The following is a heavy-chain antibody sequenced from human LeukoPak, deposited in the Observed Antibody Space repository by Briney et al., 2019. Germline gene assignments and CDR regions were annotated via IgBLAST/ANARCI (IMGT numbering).Heavy chain of an antibody. D-gene: IGHD3-10*01. CDR2: ISWNSGSI. CDR3: AKEGSYGSGIYTPYYYGMDV. CDR1: GFTFDDYA. Sequence: GGSLRLSCAASGFTFDDYAMHWVRQAPGKGLEWVSGISWNSGSIGYADSVKGRFTISRDNAKNSLYLQMNSLRAEDTALYYCAKEGSYGSGIYTPYYYGMDVWGQGTTVIVSS. V-gene: IGHV3-9*01. J-gene: IGHJ6*02.